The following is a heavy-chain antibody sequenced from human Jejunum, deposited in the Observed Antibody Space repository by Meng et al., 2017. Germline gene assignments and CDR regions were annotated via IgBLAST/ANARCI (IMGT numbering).Heavy chain of an antibody. Sequence: VERVRSGAEVEKPGASVKVSCKASGGTLSSHAISWVRQAPGQGLEWMGEINPIFGTANYAQKFQGRVSITADESTSTAYMELSSLRSEDTAVYYCAREIGGYSYGYVDYWGQGTLVTVSS. CDR3: AREIGGYSYGYVDY. CDR2: INPIFGTA. D-gene: IGHD5-18*01. J-gene: IGHJ4*02. V-gene: IGHV1-69*01. CDR1: GGTLSSHA.